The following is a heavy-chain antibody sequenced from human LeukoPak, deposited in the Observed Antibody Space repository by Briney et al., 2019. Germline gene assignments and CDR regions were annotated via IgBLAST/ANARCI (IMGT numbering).Heavy chain of an antibody. CDR3: ARVLTTVTTFDY. D-gene: IGHD4-17*01. CDR1: GFTFSSYA. Sequence: GGSLRLSCAASGFTFSSYAMSWVRQAPGKGLEWVSAISGSGGSTYYADSVKGRFAISRDNAKNSLYLQMNSLRAEDTAVYYCARVLTTVTTFDYWAREPWSPSPQ. V-gene: IGHV3-23*01. J-gene: IGHJ4*02. CDR2: ISGSGGST.